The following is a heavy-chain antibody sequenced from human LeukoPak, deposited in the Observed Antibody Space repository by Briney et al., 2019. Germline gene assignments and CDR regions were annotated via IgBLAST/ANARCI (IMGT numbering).Heavy chain of an antibody. Sequence: PGGSLRLSCAASGFTFSHYNMNWVRQAPGKGLEWVAYISMSSDTIYYADSVKGRFTISRDNAENSLFLQMNSLRAEDTAVYYCARGTWTAFDIWGQGTMVTVSS. CDR1: GFTFSHYN. V-gene: IGHV3-48*01. CDR3: ARGTWTAFDI. CDR2: ISMSSDTI. J-gene: IGHJ3*02. D-gene: IGHD5-12*01.